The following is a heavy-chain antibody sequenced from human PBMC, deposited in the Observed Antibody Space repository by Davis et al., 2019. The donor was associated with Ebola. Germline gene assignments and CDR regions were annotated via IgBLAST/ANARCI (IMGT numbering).Heavy chain of an antibody. V-gene: IGHV1-2*02. J-gene: IGHJ5*02. CDR2: INPNSGGT. Sequence: ASVKVSCKASGDTFTGYYMHWVRQAPGQGLEWMGWINPNSGGTNYAQKFQGRVTMTRDTSTSTVYMELSSLRSEDTAVYYCARDGRSVEYSSSPNWFDPWGQGTLVTVSS. CDR1: GDTFTGYY. D-gene: IGHD6-6*01. CDR3: ARDGRSVEYSSSPNWFDP.